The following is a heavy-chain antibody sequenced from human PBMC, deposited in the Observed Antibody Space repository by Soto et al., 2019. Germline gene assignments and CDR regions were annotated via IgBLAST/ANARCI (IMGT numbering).Heavy chain of an antibody. CDR1: GGSFSGYY. D-gene: IGHD3-3*01. J-gene: IGHJ6*02. V-gene: IGHV4-34*01. CDR2: INHSGST. CDR3: ARARDRSGYYQTYYYYGMDV. Sequence: PSETLSLTCAVYGGSFSGYYWSWIRQPPGKGLEWIGEINHSGSTNYNPSLKSRVTISVDTSKNQFSLKLSSVTAADTAVYYCARARDRSGYYQTYYYYGMDVWGQGTTVTVSS.